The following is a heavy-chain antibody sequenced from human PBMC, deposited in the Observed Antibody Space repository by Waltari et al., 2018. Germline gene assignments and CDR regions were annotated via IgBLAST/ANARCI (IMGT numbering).Heavy chain of an antibody. D-gene: IGHD3-9*01. CDR3: TKDYQGAVTGLKGLGYFDY. CDR2: ISWNRCRI. Sequence: EVQLVESGGGLVQPGRSLRLSCAGSGFTFDDHAMHWVRQVPGEGLEWVSGISWNRCRIGYVDSVKGRFTIARDNAKKSLYLQTNNLRTEDTAFYYCTKDYQGAVTGLKGLGYFDYWGQGILVTVSS. J-gene: IGHJ4*02. V-gene: IGHV3-9*01. CDR1: GFTFDDHA.